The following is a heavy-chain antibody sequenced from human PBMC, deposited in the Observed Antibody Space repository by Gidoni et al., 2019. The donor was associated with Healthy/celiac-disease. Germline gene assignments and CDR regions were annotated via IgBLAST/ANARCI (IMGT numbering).Heavy chain of an antibody. CDR2: ISGSGGST. V-gene: IGHV3-23*01. CDR3: AKGSYDSSGYYGY. CDR1: GFTFSSYA. Sequence: EVQLLESGGGLVQPGGSLSLSCAASGFTFSSYAMSWVRQAPGKGLEWVSAISGSGGSTYYADSVKGRFTISRDNSKNTLYLQMNSLRAEDTAVYYCAKGSYDSSGYYGYWGQGTLVTVSS. J-gene: IGHJ4*02. D-gene: IGHD3-22*01.